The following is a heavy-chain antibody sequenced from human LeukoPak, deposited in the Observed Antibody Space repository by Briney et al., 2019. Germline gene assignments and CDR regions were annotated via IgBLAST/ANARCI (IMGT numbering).Heavy chain of an antibody. CDR2: IYYSGST. D-gene: IGHD3-9*01. CDR1: GGSISSGDYY. Sequence: MSSETLSLTCTVSGGSISSGDYYWSWIRQPPGKGLEWIGYIYYSGSTNYNPSLKSRVTISVDTSKNQFSLKLSSVTAADTAVYYCARDLPYYDILTGYNAFDIWGQGTMVTVSS. V-gene: IGHV4-61*08. J-gene: IGHJ3*02. CDR3: ARDLPYYDILTGYNAFDI.